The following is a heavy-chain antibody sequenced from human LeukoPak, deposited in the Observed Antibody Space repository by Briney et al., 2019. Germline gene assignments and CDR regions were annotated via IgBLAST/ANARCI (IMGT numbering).Heavy chain of an antibody. CDR1: CGSLSSGSYY. J-gene: IGHJ5*02. D-gene: IGHD6-13*01. Sequence: PSETLSLTCTVSCGSLSSGSYYWSWIRQPPGKGLEWIGYIYYSGSTNYNPSLKSRVTISVDTSKNQFSLKLSSVTAADTAVYYCATYEYSSSWYWFDPWGQGTLVTVSS. V-gene: IGHV4-61*01. CDR3: ATYEYSSSWYWFDP. CDR2: IYYSGST.